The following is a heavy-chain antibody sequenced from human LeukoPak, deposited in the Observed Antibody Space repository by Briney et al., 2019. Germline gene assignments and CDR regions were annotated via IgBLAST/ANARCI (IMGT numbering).Heavy chain of an antibody. V-gene: IGHV3-23*01. D-gene: IGHD3-22*01. CDR1: GFTFSSYA. Sequence: GGSLRLSCAASGFTFSSYAMSWVRQAPGKGLEWVSAISGSGGSTYYADSVKGRFTISRDNSKNTLYLQMNSLRAEDTAVYYCAKARLNYYGSSGLDYWGQGTLVTVSS. CDR3: AKARLNYYGSSGLDY. CDR2: ISGSGGST. J-gene: IGHJ4*02.